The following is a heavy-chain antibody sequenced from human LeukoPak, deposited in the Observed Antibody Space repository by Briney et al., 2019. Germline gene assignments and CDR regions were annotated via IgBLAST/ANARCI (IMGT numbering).Heavy chain of an antibody. J-gene: IGHJ4*02. V-gene: IGHV3-23*01. CDR1: GLTSNSYA. CDR3: AKSSGASYPRSRIFDF. D-gene: IGHD2-2*01. CDR2: VGHDGDER. Sequence: GGSLRLYCEGYGLTSNSYAMNWVRRAPGKGQERVALVGHDGDERFYADSVRGRFTISRDNSNNMMFLQMNSLRAEDTATYYCAKSSGASYPRSRIFDFWGQGTMVTVSS.